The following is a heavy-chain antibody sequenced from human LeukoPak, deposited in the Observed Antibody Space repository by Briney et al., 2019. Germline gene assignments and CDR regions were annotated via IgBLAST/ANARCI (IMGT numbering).Heavy chain of an antibody. V-gene: IGHV3-30-3*01. Sequence: HPGRSLRLSCAASGFTFSSYAMHWVRQAPGKGLEWVAVISYDGSNKYYADSVKGRFTISRDNSKNTLYLQMNSLRAEDTAVYYCARGSDYYGSGFDYWGQGTLVTVSS. CDR2: ISYDGSNK. J-gene: IGHJ4*02. CDR3: ARGSDYYGSGFDY. CDR1: GFTFSSYA. D-gene: IGHD3-10*01.